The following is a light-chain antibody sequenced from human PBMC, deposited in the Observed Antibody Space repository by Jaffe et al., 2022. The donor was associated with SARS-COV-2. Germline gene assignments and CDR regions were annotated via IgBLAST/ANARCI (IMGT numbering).Light chain of an antibody. CDR3: QQSYNTPRT. Sequence: DIQMTQSPSSLSASVGDRVTITCRASQSVSIYLNWYQQTPGKAPKLLIYGASSLQSGVPSRFSGSGSGTDFTLTISSLQPEDFATYFCQQSYNTPRTFGQGTKVEIK. J-gene: IGKJ1*01. CDR1: QSVSIY. CDR2: GAS. V-gene: IGKV1-39*01.